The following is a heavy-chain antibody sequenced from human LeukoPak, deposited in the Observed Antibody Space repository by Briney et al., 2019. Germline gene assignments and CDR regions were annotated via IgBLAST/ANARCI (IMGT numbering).Heavy chain of an antibody. CDR1: GFSFRTYW. Sequence: TGGSLILSCAASGFSFRTYWMHWVRQAPGKGLVWVSHIDSDGSITDYADSVKGRFTISRDNAKNTLYLQMNSLKADDAAVYYCARAATGFDYWGQGTLVTVSS. CDR2: IDSDGSIT. J-gene: IGHJ4*02. D-gene: IGHD6-25*01. CDR3: ARAATGFDY. V-gene: IGHV3-74*01.